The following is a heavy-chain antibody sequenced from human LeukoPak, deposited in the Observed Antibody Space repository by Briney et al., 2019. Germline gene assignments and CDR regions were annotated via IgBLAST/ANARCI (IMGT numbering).Heavy chain of an antibody. J-gene: IGHJ4*02. D-gene: IGHD5/OR15-5a*01. Sequence: GGSLRLSCAASGVTVSTNHMSWVRQAPGKGLEWVSLTSGDGITTYFADSVKGRFTISRDNSKSSLFLQMNSLRTEDTALYYCARDHVYGGADYWGQGTLVTVSS. CDR3: ARDHVYGGADY. CDR1: GVTVSTNH. CDR2: TSGDGITT. V-gene: IGHV3-43*02.